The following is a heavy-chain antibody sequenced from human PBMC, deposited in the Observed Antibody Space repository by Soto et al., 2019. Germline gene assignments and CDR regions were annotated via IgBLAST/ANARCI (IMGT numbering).Heavy chain of an antibody. V-gene: IGHV3-9*01. CDR1: GFTFDDYA. D-gene: IGHD5-12*01. CDR3: AKDYEYRQDYYYMDV. Sequence: EVQLVESGGGLVQPGRSLRLSCAASGFTFDDYAMHWVRQAPGKGLEWVSGISWNSGSIGYADSVKGRFTISRDNAKNSLYLQMNSLRAEDTALYYCAKDYEYRQDYYYMDVWGKGTTVTVSS. CDR2: ISWNSGSI. J-gene: IGHJ6*03.